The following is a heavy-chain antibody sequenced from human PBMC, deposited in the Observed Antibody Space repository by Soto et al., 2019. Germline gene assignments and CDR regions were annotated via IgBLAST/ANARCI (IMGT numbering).Heavy chain of an antibody. Sequence: EVQLVESGGGLVQPGGSLRLSCAASGFTFSSYSMNWVRQAPGKGLEWVSYISSSSRTIYYAYSVKGRFTLSRDNAKHSLDLQMHSLRAEDTAVYYCARDLVVAAKQISKDYFQHGGQGTLVTVSS. CDR2: ISSSSRTI. CDR1: GFTFSSYS. J-gene: IGHJ1*01. CDR3: ARDLVVAAKQISKDYFQH. D-gene: IGHD2-15*01. V-gene: IGHV3-48*01.